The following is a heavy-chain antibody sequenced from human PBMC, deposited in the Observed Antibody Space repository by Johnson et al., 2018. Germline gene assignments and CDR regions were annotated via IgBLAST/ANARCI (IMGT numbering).Heavy chain of an antibody. CDR1: GFTFSGYG. V-gene: IGHV3-30*18. Sequence: QVQLVQSGGGVVQPGRSLRLSCAASGFTFSGYGMHWVRQAPGQGLEWVAVISYDGTNRNYADSVKGRCTISRDYSMNTLSLQRNSLRPEDTAVYYCAKDRGYYDTSAYYESYYYQYYGMDVWGQGTTVTVSS. D-gene: IGHD3-22*01. CDR3: AKDRGYYDTSAYYESYYYQYYGMDV. J-gene: IGHJ6*02. CDR2: ISYDGTNR.